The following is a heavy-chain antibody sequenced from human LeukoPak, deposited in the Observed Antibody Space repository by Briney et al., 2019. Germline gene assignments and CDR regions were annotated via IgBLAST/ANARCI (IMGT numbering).Heavy chain of an antibody. CDR3: ASLGGGSTVTTYLNY. J-gene: IGHJ4*02. CDR1: RGTFSSYA. Sequence: SVKVSCKASRGTFSSYAINWVRQAPGQGLEWMGGIIPIFGTANYAQKFQGRVTITADESTSTAYMELSSLRSEDTAVYYCASLGGGSTVTTYLNYWGQGTLVTVSS. V-gene: IGHV1-69*13. CDR2: IIPIFGTA. D-gene: IGHD4-17*01.